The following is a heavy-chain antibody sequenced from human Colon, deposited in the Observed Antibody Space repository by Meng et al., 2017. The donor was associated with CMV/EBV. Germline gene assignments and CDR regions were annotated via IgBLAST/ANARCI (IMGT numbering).Heavy chain of an antibody. D-gene: IGHD2-2*02. CDR2: ISGSGGTD. CDR3: ARHQIRELVPTSIILNF. V-gene: IGHV3-23*01. CDR1: GFTFSGYA. Sequence: GESLKISCAASGFTFSGYAMSWVRQAPGKGLEWVSVISGSGGTDRYADSVKGRFTISRDNSENTLFLQMRSLRAEDTAVYYCARHQIRELVPTSIILNFWGQGTMVTVSS. J-gene: IGHJ3*01.